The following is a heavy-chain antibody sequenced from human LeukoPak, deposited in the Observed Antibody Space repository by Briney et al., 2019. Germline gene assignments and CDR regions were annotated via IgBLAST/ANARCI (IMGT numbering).Heavy chain of an antibody. Sequence: GGSLRLSCAASGFTFSSYSMNWVRQAPGKGLEWVSSISSSSSYIYYADSVKGRFTISRDNAKNSLYLQMNSLRAEDTAVYYCAIKNVVVAADHDAFDIWGQGTMVTVSS. CDR1: GFTFSSYS. V-gene: IGHV3-21*01. CDR2: ISSSSSYI. J-gene: IGHJ3*02. CDR3: AIKNVVVAADHDAFDI. D-gene: IGHD2-15*01.